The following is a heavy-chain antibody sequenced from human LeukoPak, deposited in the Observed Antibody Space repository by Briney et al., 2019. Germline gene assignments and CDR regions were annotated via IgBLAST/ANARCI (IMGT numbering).Heavy chain of an antibody. D-gene: IGHD3-10*01. CDR1: GFTVSSNY. CDR3: ASTNNYGSGSYKAFDI. J-gene: IGHJ3*02. Sequence: GGSLRLSCAASGFTVSSNYMSWVRQAPGKGLEWVSVIYSGGSTYYADSVKGRFTISRDNSKSTLYLQMNSLRAEDTAVYYCASTNNYGSGSYKAFDIWGQGTVVTVSS. V-gene: IGHV3-53*01. CDR2: IYSGGST.